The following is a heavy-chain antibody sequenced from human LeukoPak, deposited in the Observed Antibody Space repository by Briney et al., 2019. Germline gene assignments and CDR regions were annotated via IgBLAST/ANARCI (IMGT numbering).Heavy chain of an antibody. D-gene: IGHD3-10*01. V-gene: IGHV3-30*04. CDR2: ISYDRSNK. CDR3: ARDEWFGELMNYYYYGMDV. J-gene: IGHJ6*04. CDR1: GFTFSSYA. Sequence: SGGSLRLSCAASGFTFSSYAMHWVRQAPGKGLEWVAVISYDRSNKYYADSVKGRFTISRDNSKNTLYLQMNSLRAEDTAVYYCARDEWFGELMNYYYYGMDVWGKGTTVTVSS.